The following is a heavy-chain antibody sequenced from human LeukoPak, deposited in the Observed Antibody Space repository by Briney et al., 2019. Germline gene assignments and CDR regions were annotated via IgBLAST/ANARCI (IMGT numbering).Heavy chain of an antibody. CDR1: GFTFSSYE. V-gene: IGHV3-48*03. CDR3: ARQRYSSSWYYFDY. CDR2: ISSSGGTI. J-gene: IGHJ4*02. Sequence: GGSLRLSCAASGFTFSSYEMNWVRQAPGKGLEWVSYISSSGGTIYYADSVKGRFTISRDNAKNSLYLQMNSLRAEDTAVYYCARQRYSSSWYYFDYWGQGTLVTVSS. D-gene: IGHD6-13*01.